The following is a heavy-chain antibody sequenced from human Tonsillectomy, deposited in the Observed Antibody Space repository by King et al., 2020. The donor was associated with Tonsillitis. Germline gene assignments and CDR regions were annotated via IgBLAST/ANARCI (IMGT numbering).Heavy chain of an antibody. CDR3: AGEGAIVVVGAAPLAFDI. J-gene: IGHJ3*02. V-gene: IGHV3-20*04. CDR2: INWNGVST. Sequence: VQLVESGGGVIPPGGSLRLSCAASGVTFDDHGMSWVRQAPGKGLEWVSGINWNGVSTGYADSVKGRFTISRDNAKNSLYLQMNSLRAEDTALYYCAGEGAIVVVGAAPLAFDIWGQGTMVTVSS. D-gene: IGHD2-15*01. CDR1: GVTFDDHG.